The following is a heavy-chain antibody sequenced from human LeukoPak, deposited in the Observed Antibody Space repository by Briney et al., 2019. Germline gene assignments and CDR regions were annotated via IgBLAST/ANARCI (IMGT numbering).Heavy chain of an antibody. D-gene: IGHD3-22*01. CDR3: ASSTSYYYDTSGYFEY. J-gene: IGHJ4*02. CDR2: LAFSGST. CDR1: GGFIGSSSFY. V-gene: IGHV4-39*01. Sequence: SETLSLTCTVSGGFIGSSSFYWAWIRQTPGKGLGWIGSLAFSGSTYYKSSLKSRFTLSVDAAKNQFSLNLTSVTAADTALFYCASSTSYYYDTSGYFEYWGQGILVTVSS.